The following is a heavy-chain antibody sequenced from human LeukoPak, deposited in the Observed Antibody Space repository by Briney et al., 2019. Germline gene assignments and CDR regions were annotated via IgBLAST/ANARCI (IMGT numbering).Heavy chain of an antibody. CDR1: GFFFSNYD. V-gene: IGHV3-23*01. CDR3: AKGPRPHFDY. J-gene: IGHJ4*02. CDR2: LSSSGGST. D-gene: IGHD6-6*01. Sequence: GGSLRLSCVASGFFFSNYDMNWVRQAPGKGLEWVSGLSSSGGSTFYADSVKGRFTISRDNAINSLYLQMNSLRTEDTALYYCAKGPRPHFDYWGQGTLVTVSS.